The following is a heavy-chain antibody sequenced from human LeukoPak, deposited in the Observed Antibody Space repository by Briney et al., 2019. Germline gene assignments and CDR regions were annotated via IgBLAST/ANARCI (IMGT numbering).Heavy chain of an antibody. CDR3: AILPHSYYDFWSGPDDY. D-gene: IGHD3-3*01. J-gene: IGHJ4*02. CDR2: IIPIFGTA. V-gene: IGHV1-69*06. CDR1: GGTFSSYA. Sequence: ASVKVSCKASGGTFSSYAISWVRQAPGQGLEWMGGIIPIFGTANYAQKFQGRVTITADKSTSTAYMELSSLRSEDTAVYYCAILPHSYYDFWSGPDDYWGQGTLVTVSS.